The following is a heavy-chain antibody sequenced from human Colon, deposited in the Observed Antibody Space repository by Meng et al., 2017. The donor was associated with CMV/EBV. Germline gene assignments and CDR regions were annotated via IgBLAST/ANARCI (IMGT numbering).Heavy chain of an antibody. CDR1: GFTFSSNY. J-gene: IGHJ4*02. CDR2: IYTGGST. Sequence: SGFTFSSNYMSWVRQAPGKGLEWVSVIYTGGSTNYADSVKGRFTISRDNSKNTLYLQMSSLRAEDTAVYDCAREPSGLGPLFYFDYWGQGTLVTVSS. V-gene: IGHV3-66*02. CDR3: AREPSGLGPLFYFDY. D-gene: IGHD1-26*01.